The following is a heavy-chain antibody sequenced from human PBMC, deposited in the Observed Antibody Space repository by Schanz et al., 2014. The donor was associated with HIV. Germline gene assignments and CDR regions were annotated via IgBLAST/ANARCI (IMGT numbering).Heavy chain of an antibody. CDR3: ANSGYCTSGICYTRGNGMDV. CDR1: GFTFRQYG. Sequence: DVQLVESGGGVVRPGGSLRLSCAASGFTFRQYGMSWVRQGPGKGLEWVSGVNWDGGITGYADSVKGRFTISRDNPKNRMYLQMNSLRAEDTAVYYCANSGYCTSGICYTRGNGMDVWGQGTTVTVSS. J-gene: IGHJ6*02. D-gene: IGHD2-8*01. V-gene: IGHV3-20*04. CDR2: VNWDGGIT.